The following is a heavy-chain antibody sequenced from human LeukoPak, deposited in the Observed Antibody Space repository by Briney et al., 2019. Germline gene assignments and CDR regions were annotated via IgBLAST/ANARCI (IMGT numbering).Heavy chain of an antibody. Sequence: SETLSLTCTVSGGSVSRGGYFWNWVRQHPGKGLEWIGYIYYSGSTSYNPSLKSRVTISVDTSKNQFSLKLTSVTAADTAVYYCARHGHHGDHDYWGQGTLVTVSP. J-gene: IGHJ4*02. V-gene: IGHV4-39*01. D-gene: IGHD2-21*02. CDR1: GGSVSRGGYF. CDR3: ARHGHHGDHDY. CDR2: IYYSGST.